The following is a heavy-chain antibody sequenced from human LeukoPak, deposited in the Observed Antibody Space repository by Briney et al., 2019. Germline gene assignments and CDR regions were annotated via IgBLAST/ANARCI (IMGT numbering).Heavy chain of an antibody. D-gene: IGHD2-15*01. CDR1: GFTFRSYT. CDR3: AKAPTPVVAATLFHH. Sequence: QSGGSLRLSCAASGFTFRSYTMSWVRQAPGKGLEWVSVISGSGGNTYYADPVKGRFTISRDNSKNTLYMQMNSLRAEDTAVYYCAKAPTPVVAATLFHHWGQGTLVTVSS. J-gene: IGHJ1*01. CDR2: ISGSGGNT. V-gene: IGHV3-23*01.